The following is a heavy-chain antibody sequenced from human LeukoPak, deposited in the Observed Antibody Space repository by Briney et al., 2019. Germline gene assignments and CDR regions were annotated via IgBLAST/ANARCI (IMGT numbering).Heavy chain of an antibody. Sequence: PSETLSLTCTVSGGSISSHYWSWIRQPPGKGLEWIGYIYYSGSTNYNPSLKSRVTISVDTSKNQFSLKLSSVTAADTAVYYCAVGGYTYYYYYGMDVWGQGTTVTVSS. D-gene: IGHD5-12*01. J-gene: IGHJ6*02. V-gene: IGHV4-59*08. CDR3: AVGGYTYYYYYGMDV. CDR1: GGSISSHY. CDR2: IYYSGST.